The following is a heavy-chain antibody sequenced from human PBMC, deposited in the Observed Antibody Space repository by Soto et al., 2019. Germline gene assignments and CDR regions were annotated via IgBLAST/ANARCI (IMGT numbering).Heavy chain of an antibody. D-gene: IGHD3-3*02. CDR3: ARDLSFFSVEPGDYYDGMDF. J-gene: IGHJ6*02. V-gene: IGHV1-2*04. Sequence: GASVKVSCKASGNTFTGYYMHWVRQAPGQGLEWMGWINPNSGGTNYAQKFQGWATMTRDTSISTAYMELSRLRSDDTAVYYCARDLSFFSVEPGDYYDGMDFWGQGTTVTVSS. CDR1: GNTFTGYY. CDR2: INPNSGGT.